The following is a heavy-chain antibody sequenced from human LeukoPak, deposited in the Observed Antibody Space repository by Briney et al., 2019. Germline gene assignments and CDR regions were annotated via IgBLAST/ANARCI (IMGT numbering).Heavy chain of an antibody. CDR1: GFTFSRYG. D-gene: IGHD3-10*01. V-gene: IGHV3-30*02. CDR3: AKDSAAPISITMVRGRWYFDY. CDR2: IRYDGSNK. Sequence: PGGSLRLSCGASGFTFSRYGMHWVRQAPGKGLEWVAFIRYDGSNKYYADSAKGRFTISRDNSKNTLYPQMNSLRAEDTAVYYCAKDSAAPISITMVRGRWYFDYWGQGTLVTVSS. J-gene: IGHJ4*02.